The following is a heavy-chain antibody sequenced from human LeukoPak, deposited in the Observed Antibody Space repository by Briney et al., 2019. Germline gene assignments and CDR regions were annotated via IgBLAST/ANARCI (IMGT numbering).Heavy chain of an antibody. D-gene: IGHD6-13*01. J-gene: IGHJ3*02. V-gene: IGHV3-30*02. CDR2: IRYDGSNK. Sequence: GGSLRLSCAASGFTFSSYGMHWGRQAPGKGLEWVAFIRYDGSNKYYADSVKGRFTISRDNSKNTLYLQMNSLSAEDTVVYYCAKDHHSSSWYLGAFDIWGQGTMVTVSS. CDR3: AKDHHSSSWYLGAFDI. CDR1: GFTFSSYG.